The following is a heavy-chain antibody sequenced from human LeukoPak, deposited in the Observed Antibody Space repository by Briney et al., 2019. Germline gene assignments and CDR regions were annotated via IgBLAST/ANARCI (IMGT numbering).Heavy chain of an antibody. CDR2: IRFDGSNK. J-gene: IGHJ4*02. CDR1: GFTFSSSG. CDR3: AKDYDFWSGYYSPTRGYFGY. V-gene: IGHV3-30*02. Sequence: GGSLRLSCAAYGFTFSSSGMHWVRQAPGKGLEWVAFIRFDGSNKYYADSVKGRFTISRDNSKNTLYLQMNSLRAEDAAVYYCAKDYDFWSGYYSPTRGYFGYWGQGTLVTVSS. D-gene: IGHD3-3*01.